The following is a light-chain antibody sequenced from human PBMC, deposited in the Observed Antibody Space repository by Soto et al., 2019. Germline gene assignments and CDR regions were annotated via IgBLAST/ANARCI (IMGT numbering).Light chain of an antibody. J-gene: IGLJ1*01. V-gene: IGLV2-14*01. Sequence: QSVLTQPASVSGSPGQSITISCTGTSSGVGGYKYVSWYQQHPGKAPKLMIYEGNNRPSGVSNRFSGSKSGNTASLTISGLHAEDDDDYYCSSFTTSSTYVFGTGTRSPS. CDR1: SSGVGGYKY. CDR3: SSFTTSSTYV. CDR2: EGN.